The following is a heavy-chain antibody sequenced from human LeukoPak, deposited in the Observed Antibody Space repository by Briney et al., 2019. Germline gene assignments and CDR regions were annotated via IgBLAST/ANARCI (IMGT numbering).Heavy chain of an antibody. CDR1: GYTFTSYG. CDR2: MNPNSGNT. D-gene: IGHD2-2*01. CDR3: ARTPRKRNIVVVPRFDP. V-gene: IGHV1-8*01. Sequence: GASVKVSCKAFGYTFTSYGITWVRQAPGKGLEWMGWMNPNSGNTGYAQKFQGRVTMTRNTSISTAYMELSSLRSEDTAVYYCARTPRKRNIVVVPRFDPWGQGTLVTVSS. J-gene: IGHJ5*02.